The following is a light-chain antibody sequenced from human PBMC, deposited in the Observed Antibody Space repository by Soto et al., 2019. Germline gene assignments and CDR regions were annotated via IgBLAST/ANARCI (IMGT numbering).Light chain of an antibody. CDR3: QQYGSSPRT. Sequence: EIVLTQSPGTLSLSPGERATLSCRAGQSIHRSYLAWYQQKPGQAPRLLIYGATSRATGIPERFSGSGSGTDFTLTISRLEPEDFAVYYCQQYGSSPRTFGQGTKVEIK. CDR1: QSIHRSY. J-gene: IGKJ1*01. CDR2: GAT. V-gene: IGKV3-20*01.